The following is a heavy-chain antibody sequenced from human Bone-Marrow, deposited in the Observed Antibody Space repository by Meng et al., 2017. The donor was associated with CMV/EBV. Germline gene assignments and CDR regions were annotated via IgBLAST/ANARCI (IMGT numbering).Heavy chain of an antibody. J-gene: IGHJ4*02. V-gene: IGHV3-48*01. CDR3: AKDIGLHSSGYLDY. CDR1: GFTFSSYS. CDR2: ISSSSSTI. Sequence: GESLKISCAASGFTFSSYSMNWVRQAPGKGLEWVSYISSSSSTIYYADSVKGRFTISRDNSKNTLYLQMNSLRAEDTAVYYCAKDIGLHSSGYLDYWGQGTLVTVSS. D-gene: IGHD3-22*01.